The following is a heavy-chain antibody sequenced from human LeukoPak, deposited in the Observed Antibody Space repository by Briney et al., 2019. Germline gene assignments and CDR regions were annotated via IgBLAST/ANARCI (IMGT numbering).Heavy chain of an antibody. CDR3: ARGRYYDFWSGHDY. V-gene: IGHV3-7*01. D-gene: IGHD3-3*01. J-gene: IGHJ4*02. Sequence: RGSLRLSCAASGFTFSSYWMSWVRQAPGKGLEWVANIKQDGSEKYYVDSVKGRFTISRDNAKNSLYLQMNSLRAEDTAVYYCARGRYYDFWSGHDYWGQGTLVTVSS. CDR1: GFTFSSYW. CDR2: IKQDGSEK.